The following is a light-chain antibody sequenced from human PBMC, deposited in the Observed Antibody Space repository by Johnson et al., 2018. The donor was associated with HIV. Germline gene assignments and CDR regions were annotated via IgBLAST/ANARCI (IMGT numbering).Light chain of an antibody. V-gene: IGLV1-51*02. CDR3: ATCDNSLRV. Sequence: QSLLTQPPSVSAAPGQKVTISCSGSSSNIGNNYISWYQQLPGTAPKLLIYETTKRPSGIPDRFSGSRSGTSATLGITGLQTGDEADYYCATCDNSLRVFGTGTKVTGL. J-gene: IGLJ1*01. CDR1: SSNIGNNY. CDR2: ETT.